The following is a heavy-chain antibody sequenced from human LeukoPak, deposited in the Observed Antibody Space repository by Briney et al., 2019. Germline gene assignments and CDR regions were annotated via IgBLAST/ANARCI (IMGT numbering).Heavy chain of an antibody. D-gene: IGHD3/OR15-3a*01. J-gene: IGHJ6*04. V-gene: IGHV1-69*06. CDR3: ARVVPRTGYYGDGMDV. Sequence: GASVKVSCKASGGTFSSYAISWVRQAPGQGLEWMGGIIPIFGTANYAQKFQGRVTITADKSTSTAYMELSSLRSEGTAVYYCARVVPRTGYYGDGMDVWGKGTTVTVSS. CDR1: GGTFSSYA. CDR2: IIPIFGTA.